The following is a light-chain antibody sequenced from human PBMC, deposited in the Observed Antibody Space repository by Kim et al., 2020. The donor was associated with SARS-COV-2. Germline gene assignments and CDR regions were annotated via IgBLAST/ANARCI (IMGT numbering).Light chain of an antibody. Sequence: GTVTLTCASTTGAVTSAYYPNWFQQKPGQTPRALIYSSSKKHSWTPARFSGSLLGGKAALTLSGVQPEDEAVYYCLLYYGGAQVFGGGTKLTVL. CDR3: LLYYGGAQV. CDR2: SSS. J-gene: IGLJ3*02. V-gene: IGLV7-43*01. CDR1: TGAVTSAYY.